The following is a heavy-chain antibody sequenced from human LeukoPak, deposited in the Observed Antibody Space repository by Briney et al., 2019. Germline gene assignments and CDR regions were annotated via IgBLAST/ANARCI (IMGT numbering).Heavy chain of an antibody. CDR1: GGTFSSYA. Sequence: VAXVKVSCKASGGTFSSYAISWVRQAPGQGLEWMGRIIPIFGTANYAQKFQGRVTITTDESTSTAYMELSSLRSEGTAVYYCAGVFGSPLAYAFDIWGQGTMVTVSS. D-gene: IGHD3-10*01. CDR2: IIPIFGTA. J-gene: IGHJ3*02. V-gene: IGHV1-69*05. CDR3: AGVFGSPLAYAFDI.